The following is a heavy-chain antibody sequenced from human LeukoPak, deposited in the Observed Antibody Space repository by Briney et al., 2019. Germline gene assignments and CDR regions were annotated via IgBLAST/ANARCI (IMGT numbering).Heavy chain of an antibody. CDR3: ATSTVTTYYYGMDV. D-gene: IGHD4-17*01. CDR2: IIPIFGTA. J-gene: IGHJ6*04. V-gene: IGHV1-69*06. Sequence: SVKVSCKASGGTFSSYAISWVRQAPGQGLEWMGGIIPIFGTANYAQKFQRRVTITADKSTSTAYMELSSLRSEDTAVYYCATSTVTTYYYGMDVWGKGTTVTVSS. CDR1: GGTFSSYA.